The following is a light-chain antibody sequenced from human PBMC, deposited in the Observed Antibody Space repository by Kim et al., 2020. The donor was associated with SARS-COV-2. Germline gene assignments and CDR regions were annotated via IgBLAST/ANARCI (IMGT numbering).Light chain of an antibody. V-gene: IGLV2-14*03. CDR2: DVT. J-gene: IGLJ2*01. CDR3: SSYTSSSTPG. Sequence: QSALTQPASVSGSPGQSITISCTGTSSDVGGYNYVSWYQQHPGKAPKLMLYDVTNRPSGVSNRFSGSKSGNTASLTISGLQAEDEADYYCSSYTSSSTPGFGGGTQLTVL. CDR1: SSDVGGYNY.